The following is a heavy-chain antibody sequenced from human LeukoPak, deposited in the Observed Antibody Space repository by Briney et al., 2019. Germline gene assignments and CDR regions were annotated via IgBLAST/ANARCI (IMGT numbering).Heavy chain of an antibody. V-gene: IGHV1-18*01. Sequence: ASVKVSCKASGYTFTSYAMHWVRQAPGQRLEWMGWISAYNGNTNYAQKVQGRVTMTTDTSTSTAYMELRSLRSDDTAMYYCARESYVYSRSPDDAFDIWGRGTLVTVSS. J-gene: IGHJ3*02. CDR2: ISAYNGNT. CDR3: ARESYVYSRSPDDAFDI. D-gene: IGHD6-6*01. CDR1: GYTFTSYA.